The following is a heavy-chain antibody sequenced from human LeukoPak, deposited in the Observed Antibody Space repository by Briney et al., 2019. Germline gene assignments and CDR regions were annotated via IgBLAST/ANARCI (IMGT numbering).Heavy chain of an antibody. CDR3: ATRGHDFWSGYHKYYFDY. Sequence: GASVKVSCKVSGYTLTELSMHWVRQAPGKGLEWMGGFDPEDGETIYAQKFQGRVTMTEDTSTDTAYMVLSSLRSEDTAVYYCATRGHDFWSGYHKYYFDYWGQGTLVTVSS. J-gene: IGHJ4*02. CDR1: GYTLTELS. V-gene: IGHV1-24*01. D-gene: IGHD3-3*01. CDR2: FDPEDGET.